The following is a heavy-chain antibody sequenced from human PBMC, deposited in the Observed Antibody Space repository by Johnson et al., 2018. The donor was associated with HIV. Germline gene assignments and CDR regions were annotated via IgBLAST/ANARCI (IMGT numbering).Heavy chain of an antibody. J-gene: IGHJ3*02. V-gene: IGHV3-9*01. CDR3: ARDALANWEEVDAFDI. CDR2: ISWKSGSI. D-gene: IGHD7-27*01. Sequence: VQVVESGGGLVQPGRSLRLSCSASGFTFDDYAMHWVRQAPGKGLEWVSGISWKSGSIGYADSVKGRFTISRDNARNSLYLQMNSRRAEDTAVYYCARDALANWEEVDAFDIWGQGTMVTVSS. CDR1: GFTFDDYA.